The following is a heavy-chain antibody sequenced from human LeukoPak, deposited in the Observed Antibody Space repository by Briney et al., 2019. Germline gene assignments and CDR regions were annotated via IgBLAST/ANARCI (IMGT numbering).Heavy chain of an antibody. J-gene: IGHJ4*02. D-gene: IGHD1-1*01. Sequence: SETLSLTCAVYGGSFSGYYWSWIRQPPGKGLEWIGTIYYSGSAYYNPSLKSRVTITVDTSKSQFSLKLSSVTAADTAVYYCARRAWNYFGYWGPGTLVTASS. CDR2: IYYSGSA. CDR1: GGSFSGYY. CDR3: ARRAWNYFGY. V-gene: IGHV4-34*01.